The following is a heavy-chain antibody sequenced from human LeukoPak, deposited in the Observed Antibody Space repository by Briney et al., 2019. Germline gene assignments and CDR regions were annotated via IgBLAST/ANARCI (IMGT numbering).Heavy chain of an antibody. CDR2: IYPGDSDT. Sequence: GESLKISCKGSGYSFTSYWIAWGHQMPGKGLEWMGIIYPGDSDTRYSPSFQGQVTISPDKSISTAYLQWSSLNASDTAIYYCARRASATEDLDYWGQGTLVTVSS. J-gene: IGHJ4*02. V-gene: IGHV5-51*07. CDR3: ARRASATEDLDY. CDR1: GYSFTSYW.